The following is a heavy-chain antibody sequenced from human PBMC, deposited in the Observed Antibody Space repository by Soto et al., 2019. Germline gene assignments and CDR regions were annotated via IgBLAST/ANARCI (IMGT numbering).Heavy chain of an antibody. D-gene: IGHD2-2*02. CDR3: ARDQGWKVPAATPRGDQFDY. J-gene: IGHJ4*02. Sequence: VQLVQSGAEVKKPGAPVKVSCKASGYTFTSYGISWVRQAPGQGLEGMGWISAYNGNTNYAQKLQGRVTMTTDTSTSTAYMELRSLRSDDTAVYYCARDQGWKVPAATPRGDQFDYWGQGTLVTVSS. CDR2: ISAYNGNT. CDR1: GYTFTSYG. V-gene: IGHV1-18*01.